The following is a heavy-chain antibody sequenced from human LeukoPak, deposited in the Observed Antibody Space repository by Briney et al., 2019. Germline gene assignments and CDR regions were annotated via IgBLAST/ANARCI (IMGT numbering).Heavy chain of an antibody. Sequence: GGSLRLSCAASGFTFDDYTMHWVRQAPGKGLEWVSLISWDGGSTYYADSVKGRFTISRDNSKNSLYLQMNSLRTEDTALYYCAKEGSPGLYYYGMDVWGQGTTVTVPS. CDR1: GFTFDDYT. CDR2: ISWDGGST. V-gene: IGHV3-43*01. J-gene: IGHJ6*02. CDR3: AKEGSPGLYYYGMDV. D-gene: IGHD3-10*01.